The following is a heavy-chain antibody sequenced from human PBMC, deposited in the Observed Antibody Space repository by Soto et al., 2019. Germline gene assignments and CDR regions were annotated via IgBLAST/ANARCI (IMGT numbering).Heavy chain of an antibody. CDR2: MNPNSGNT. D-gene: IGHD3-16*01. Sequence: VKVSCKASGYTFTSYDINWVRQATGQGLEWMGWMNPNSGNTGYAQKFQGRVTMTRNTSISTAYMELSSLRSEDTAVYYCARLGTVSADDAFDIWGQGTIVTVSS. V-gene: IGHV1-8*01. CDR1: GYTFTSYD. CDR3: ARLGTVSADDAFDI. J-gene: IGHJ3*02.